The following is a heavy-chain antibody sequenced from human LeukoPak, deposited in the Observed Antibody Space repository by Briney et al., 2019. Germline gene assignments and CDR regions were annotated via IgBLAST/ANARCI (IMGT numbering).Heavy chain of an antibody. J-gene: IGHJ4*02. CDR3: ARGYCSGGSCWFDY. D-gene: IGHD2-15*01. V-gene: IGHV4-59*01. Sequence: ASETLSFTCTVSGGSISSYYWSWIRQPPGKGLEWIGYIYYSGSTNYNPSLKSRVTISVDTSKNQFSLKLSSVTAADTAVNYCARGYCSGGSCWFDYWGQGTLVTVSS. CDR2: IYYSGST. CDR1: GGSISSYY.